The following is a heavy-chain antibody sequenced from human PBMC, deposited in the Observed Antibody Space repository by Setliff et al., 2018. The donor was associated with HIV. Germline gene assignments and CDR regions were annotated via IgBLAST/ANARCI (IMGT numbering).Heavy chain of an antibody. CDR2: MYPNGRT. CDR3: ATPHREREDDAFDI. J-gene: IGHJ3*02. CDR1: GFSIGNFYY. Sequence: SETLSLTCNVSGFSIGNFYYWGWVRQPPGKGLEWVGSMYPNGRTYYNPSVKSRVTISVDTSKNQFFLELSSVTAADTAMYYCATPHREREDDAFDIWGQGTKVTVSS. V-gene: IGHV4-38-2*02. D-gene: IGHD1-1*01.